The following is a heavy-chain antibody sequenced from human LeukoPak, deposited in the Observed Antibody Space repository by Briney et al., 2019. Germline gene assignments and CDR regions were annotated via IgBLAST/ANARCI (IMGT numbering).Heavy chain of an antibody. D-gene: IGHD1-26*01. CDR1: GGSIRSSYYY. V-gene: IGHV4-39*01. CDR2: IYDSGST. J-gene: IGHJ6*02. Sequence: SETLSLTCTVSGGSIRSSYYYWGWIRQPPGKGLEWIGSIYDSGSTYYNPSLKSRVTISVDTSKNQFSLKLNSVTAADTTVYYCARFGVGATAGMDVWGQGTTVTVSS. CDR3: ARFGVGATAGMDV.